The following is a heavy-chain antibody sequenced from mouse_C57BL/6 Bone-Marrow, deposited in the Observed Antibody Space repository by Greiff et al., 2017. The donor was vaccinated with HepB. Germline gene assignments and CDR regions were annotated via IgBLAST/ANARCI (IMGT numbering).Heavy chain of an antibody. D-gene: IGHD1-1*01. V-gene: IGHV2-6-1*01. CDR2: IWSDGST. J-gene: IGHJ4*01. CDR1: GFSLTSYG. CDR3: ARHRNGSSYAMDY. Sequence: QVHVKQSGPGLVAPSQSLSITCTVSGFSLTSYGVHWVRQPPGKGLEWLVVIWSDGSTTYNSALKSRLSISKDNSKSQVFLKMNSLQTDDTAMYYCARHRNGSSYAMDYWGQGTSVTVSS.